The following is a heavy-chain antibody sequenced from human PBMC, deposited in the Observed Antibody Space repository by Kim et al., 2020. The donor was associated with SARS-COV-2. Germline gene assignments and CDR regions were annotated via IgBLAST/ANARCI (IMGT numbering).Heavy chain of an antibody. D-gene: IGHD3-10*01. CDR2: ISGSGGST. CDR1: GFTVRNYA. Sequence: GGSMRLSCVVSGFTVRNYAMSWVRQAPGKGLEWVSSISGSGGSTYDADSGRGRFTISRDNSKNTLYLQMNSVRDGDTAVYYCAKDVGDLLSVRCAFDIWGQGTMITVSS. V-gene: IGHV3-23*01. CDR3: AKDVGDLLSVRCAFDI. J-gene: IGHJ3*02.